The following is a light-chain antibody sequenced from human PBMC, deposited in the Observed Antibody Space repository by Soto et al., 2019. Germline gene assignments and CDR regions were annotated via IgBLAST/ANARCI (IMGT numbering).Light chain of an antibody. J-gene: IGKJ4*01. Sequence: DIQMTQSPSSLSASVGDRVTITCQASQDISNYLNWYQQKPGKAPKLLIYDASNLETGVPSRFSESGSGTDFPFPTSTLQPEDIATYYCQQYDNLPLTFGGGTKVEIK. CDR2: DAS. CDR3: QQYDNLPLT. V-gene: IGKV1-33*01. CDR1: QDISNY.